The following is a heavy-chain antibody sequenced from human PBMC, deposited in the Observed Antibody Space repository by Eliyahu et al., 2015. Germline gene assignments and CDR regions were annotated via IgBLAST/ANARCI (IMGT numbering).Heavy chain of an antibody. CDR1: GFSLSTSGMR. V-gene: IGHV2-70*04. CDR2: IDWDDDK. CDR3: ARLSGDYGKNYFDF. D-gene: IGHD4-17*01. J-gene: IGHJ4*02. Sequence: QVTLKESGPALVKPTQTLTLTCTFSGFSLSTSGMRVSWIRQPPGKALDWLARIDWDDDKFYSPSLKTRLTISKDTSKNQVVLTMTNMDPVDTATYYCARLSGDYGKNYFDFWGQGTLVTVSS.